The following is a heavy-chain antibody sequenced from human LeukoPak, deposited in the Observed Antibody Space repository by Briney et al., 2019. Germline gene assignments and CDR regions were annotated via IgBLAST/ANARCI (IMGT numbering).Heavy chain of an antibody. Sequence: GGSLRLSCAVSGFTFNSYAMSWVRQAPGKGLGWVSVIYGGGNTNYADSVRGRFTISRDNSKNTLYLQMNSLRAEDTAVYYCARGSLVFDWGQGTLVIVSS. CDR2: IYGGGNT. D-gene: IGHD2-8*02. CDR3: ARGSLVFD. V-gene: IGHV3-66*01. CDR1: GFTFNSYA. J-gene: IGHJ4*02.